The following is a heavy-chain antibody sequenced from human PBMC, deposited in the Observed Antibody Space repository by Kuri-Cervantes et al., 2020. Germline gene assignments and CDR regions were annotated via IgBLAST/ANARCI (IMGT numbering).Heavy chain of an antibody. J-gene: IGHJ4*02. CDR3: ARRHNSGWIDY. CDR2: IYYSGST. CDR1: GGSISSSSYY. D-gene: IGHD6-19*01. Sequence: SETLSLTCTVSGGSISSSSYYWGWIRQPPGKGLEWIGSIYYSGSTYYNPSLKSRVTISVDTSKNQFSLKLSSVTAADTAVYYCARRHNSGWIDYWGQGTLVTVSS. V-gene: IGHV4-39*07.